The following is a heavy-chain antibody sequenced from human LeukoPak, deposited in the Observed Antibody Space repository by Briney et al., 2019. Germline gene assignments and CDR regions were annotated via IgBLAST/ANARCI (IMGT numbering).Heavy chain of an antibody. J-gene: IGHJ6*03. Sequence: SETLSLTCTVSGGSISSGSYYWSWIRQPAGQGLEWIGRIYTSGSTIYNPSLKSRVTISVDTSKNQFSLKLSSVTAADTAVYYCARGDSGSYGDYYYYMDVWGKGTTVTISS. D-gene: IGHD1-26*01. CDR3: ARGDSGSYGDYYYYMDV. V-gene: IGHV4-61*02. CDR2: IYTSGST. CDR1: GGSISSGSYY.